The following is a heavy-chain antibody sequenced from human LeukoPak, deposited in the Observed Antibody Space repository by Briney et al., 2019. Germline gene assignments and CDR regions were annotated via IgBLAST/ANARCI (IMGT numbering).Heavy chain of an antibody. CDR2: IYYSGST. CDR1: GGSISSYY. CDR3: AAGRDGYTIDY. V-gene: IGHV4-59*12. Sequence: SETLSLTCTVSGGSISSYYWSWIRQPPGKGLEWIGYIYYSGSTYYNPSLKSRVTISVDTSKNQFSLKLSSVTAADTAVYYCAAGRDGYTIDYWGQGTLVTVSS. D-gene: IGHD5-24*01. J-gene: IGHJ4*02.